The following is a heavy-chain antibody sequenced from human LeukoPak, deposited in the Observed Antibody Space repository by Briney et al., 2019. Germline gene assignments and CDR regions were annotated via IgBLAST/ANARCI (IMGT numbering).Heavy chain of an antibody. V-gene: IGHV4-4*07. CDR3: ARTNDYGASFDY. CDR1: GGSISSYF. J-gene: IGHJ4*02. Sequence: PSETLSLTCTVSGGSISSYFWTWIRQPAGRGLEWIGHIYSSGSFNYNPSLKSRVTISVDTSKKQFSLKLSSVTAADTAVYYCARTNDYGASFDYWGQGTLVTVSS. D-gene: IGHD4-17*01. CDR2: IYSSGSF.